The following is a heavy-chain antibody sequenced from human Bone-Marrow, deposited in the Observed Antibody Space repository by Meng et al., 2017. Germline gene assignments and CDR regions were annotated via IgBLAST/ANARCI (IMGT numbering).Heavy chain of an antibody. J-gene: IGHJ4*02. V-gene: IGHV1-2*06. CDR1: GYNFPDYY. CDR2: INRKSGDT. D-gene: IGHD6-25*01. CDR3: ARDEDISAAGKLFGDY. Sequence: VQLGHSAAERKKPGASVKVYCKPSGYNFPDYYIHWVRRAPGKGLEWMGRINRKSGDTQYAQKFQARVTMTGDTSISIAYMELSGLRSDDTAMYYCARDEDISAAGKLFGDYWGQGTLVTVSS.